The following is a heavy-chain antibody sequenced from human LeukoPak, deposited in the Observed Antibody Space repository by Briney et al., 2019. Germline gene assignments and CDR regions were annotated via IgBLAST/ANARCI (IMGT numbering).Heavy chain of an antibody. Sequence: RPSETLSLTCAISGASIASGSYHWDWIRQPAGSRPEYIGRISAGGRTNYNPSLKSRLTISMDTSKNHVSLRLSSVTAADTAVYYCARGGYSSSWYGNWFDPWGQGTLVTVSS. V-gene: IGHV4-61*02. J-gene: IGHJ5*02. CDR1: GASIASGSYH. CDR3: ARGGYSSSWYGNWFDP. D-gene: IGHD6-13*01. CDR2: ISAGGRT.